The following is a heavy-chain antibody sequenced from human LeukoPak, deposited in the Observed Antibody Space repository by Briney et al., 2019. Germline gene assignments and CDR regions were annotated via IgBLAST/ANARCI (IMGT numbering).Heavy chain of an antibody. CDR1: GFIFSSYG. Sequence: GGSLRLSCAASGFIFSSYGMHWDRQAPGKGLEWVAVISYDGSNKYYADSVKGRFTISRDNSKNTLYLQMNSLRAEDTAVYYCAKFGGVGAGYWGQGTLVTVSS. CDR2: ISYDGSNK. CDR3: AKFGGVGAGY. D-gene: IGHD1-26*01. J-gene: IGHJ4*02. V-gene: IGHV3-30*18.